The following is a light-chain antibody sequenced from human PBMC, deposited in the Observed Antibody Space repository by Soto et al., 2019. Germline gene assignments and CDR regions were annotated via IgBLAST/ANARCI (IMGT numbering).Light chain of an antibody. Sequence: QSVLTQPASVSGSPGQSVTISCTGAGSDVGAYNYVSWFQQHPGKAPKLMIYEVTNRPSGVSNRFTGSKSGNTASLTISGLQAEDEADYYCSSYASSGTLLFGGGTKLTVL. CDR1: GSDVGAYNY. J-gene: IGLJ2*01. CDR3: SSYASSGTLL. V-gene: IGLV2-14*01. CDR2: EVT.